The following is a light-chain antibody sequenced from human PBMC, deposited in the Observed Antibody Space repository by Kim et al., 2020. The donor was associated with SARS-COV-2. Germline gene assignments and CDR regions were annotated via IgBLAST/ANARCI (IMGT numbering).Light chain of an antibody. V-gene: IGKV3-11*01. CDR2: DAS. CDR1: QSISSY. J-gene: IGKJ4*01. Sequence: PGERATPSGRASQSISSYLAWYQQKPGQAPRLLIYDASNRATGIPARFSGSGSGTDFTLTISSLEPEDFAVYYCQQRSNWPPALTFGGGTKVDIK. CDR3: QQRSNWPPALT.